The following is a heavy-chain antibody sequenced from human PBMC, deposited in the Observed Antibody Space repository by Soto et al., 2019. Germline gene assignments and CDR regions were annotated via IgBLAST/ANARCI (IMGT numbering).Heavy chain of an antibody. CDR2: IYYSGYP. D-gene: IGHD3-16*01. CDR1: GGSISSSSYY. V-gene: IGHV4-39*01. Sequence: QLQLQESGPGLVKPSETLSLTCTVSGGSISSSSYYWGWIRQPPGKGLEWIGSIYYSGYPYYNPSLKSRATISVATSENQFSLKVSSVTAAETAVYYCARHNGPLYVGYYYDMDVWGQGTTVTVSS. J-gene: IGHJ6*02. CDR3: ARHNGPLYVGYYYDMDV.